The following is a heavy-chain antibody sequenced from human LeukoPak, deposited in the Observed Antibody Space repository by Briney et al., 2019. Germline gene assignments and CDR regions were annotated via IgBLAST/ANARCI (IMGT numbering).Heavy chain of an antibody. J-gene: IGHJ4*02. V-gene: IGHV3-48*01. CDR2: ISSSSSTI. D-gene: IGHD6-19*01. CDR3: AREGSSGWSSQRTHFDY. Sequence: PGGSLRLSCAASGFTFSSYSMNWVRQAPGKGLEWVSYISSSSSTIYYADSVKGRFTISRDNAKNSLYLQMNSLRAEDTAVYYCAREGSSGWSSQRTHFDYWGQGALVTVSS. CDR1: GFTFSSYS.